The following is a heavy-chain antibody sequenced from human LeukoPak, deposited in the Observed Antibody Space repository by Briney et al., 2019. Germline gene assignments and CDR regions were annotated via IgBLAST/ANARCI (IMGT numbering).Heavy chain of an antibody. Sequence: SVPVSCKASGGTFSSYAISWVRQARSQGLAWMGVIIPIFGTANYAQKFQGRVTITADKSTSTAYMELSSLRSEDTAVYYCARGHSYYGSGSPDDWGQGTLVTVSS. J-gene: IGHJ4*02. CDR2: IIPIFGTA. CDR1: GGTFSSYA. V-gene: IGHV1-69*06. D-gene: IGHD3-10*01. CDR3: ARGHSYYGSGSPDD.